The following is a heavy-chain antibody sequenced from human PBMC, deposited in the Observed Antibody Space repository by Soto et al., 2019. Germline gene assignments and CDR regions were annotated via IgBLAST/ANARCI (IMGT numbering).Heavy chain of an antibody. Sequence: SETLSLTCTVSGGSISSGDYYWSWIRQPPGKGLEWIGYIYYSGSTYYNPSLKSRVTISVDTSKNQFSLKLSSVTAADTAVYYCAGGSGFNWFDPWGQNPGHRLL. CDR1: GGSISSGDYY. CDR2: IYYSGST. CDR3: AGGSGFNWFDP. J-gene: IGHJ5*02. V-gene: IGHV4-30-4*01. D-gene: IGHD3-22*01.